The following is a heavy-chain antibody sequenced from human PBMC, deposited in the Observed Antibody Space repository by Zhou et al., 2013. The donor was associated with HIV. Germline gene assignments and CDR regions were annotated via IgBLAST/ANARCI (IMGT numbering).Heavy chain of an antibody. D-gene: IGHD3-3*01. CDR3: ARGLPPLTTPISYYYMDV. CDR2: INHSGST. J-gene: IGHJ6*03. V-gene: IGHV4-34*01. Sequence: QXQLQQWGAGLLKPSETLSLTCAVYGGSFSGHYWNWIRQPPGKGLEWIGEINHSGSTNYNPSLKSRVTISVDTSKNQLSLKLSSVTAADTAVYYCARGLPPLTTPISYYYMDVWGKGTTVTVSS. CDR1: GGSFSGHY.